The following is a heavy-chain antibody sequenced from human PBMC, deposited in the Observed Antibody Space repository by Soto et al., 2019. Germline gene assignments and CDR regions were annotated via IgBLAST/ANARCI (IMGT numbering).Heavy chain of an antibody. CDR2: VYYSGTT. V-gene: IGHV4-30-4*01. CDR1: GGSIRNGDYY. J-gene: IGHJ4*02. D-gene: IGHD1-26*01. CDR3: VTVNLVGAAYYFDY. Sequence: SETLSLTCTVSGGSIRNGDYYWGWIRQPPGKGLEWIGYVYYSGTTYSHPSLYSRVSISVDTSENQFSLRLTSVTAADTAVYYCVTVNLVGAAYYFDYWGPGTLGTVSS.